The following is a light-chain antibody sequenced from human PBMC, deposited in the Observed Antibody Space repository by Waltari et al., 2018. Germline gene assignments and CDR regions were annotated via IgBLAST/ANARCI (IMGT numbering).Light chain of an antibody. J-gene: IGKJ2*01. V-gene: IGKV4-1*01. Sequence: DIVMTQSPDSLAVSLGERATINCKSSQSVLYSSNNKNYLAWYQQKPVQPPKLLIYWASTRESGVPDRFIGSGSGTDFTLTISSLQAEDVAVYYCQQYYSTPPYTFGQGTKLEIK. CDR1: QSVLYSSNNKNY. CDR3: QQYYSTPPYT. CDR2: WAS.